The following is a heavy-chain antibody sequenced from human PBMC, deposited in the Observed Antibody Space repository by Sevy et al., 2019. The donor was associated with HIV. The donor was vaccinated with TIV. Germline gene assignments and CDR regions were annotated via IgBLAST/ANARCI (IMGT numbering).Heavy chain of an antibody. D-gene: IGHD6-13*01. CDR1: GFTFNIYS. V-gene: IGHV3-21*01. Sequence: GGSLRLSCAASGFTFNIYSMNWVRQAPGKGLEWVSSISSSSSYIYYADSLKGRFTVSRDNAKNSLYLQMNSLGAKDTDVYYCARASQQLVLLREYYFDYWGQGTLVTVSS. J-gene: IGHJ4*02. CDR3: ARASQQLVLLREYYFDY. CDR2: ISSSSSYI.